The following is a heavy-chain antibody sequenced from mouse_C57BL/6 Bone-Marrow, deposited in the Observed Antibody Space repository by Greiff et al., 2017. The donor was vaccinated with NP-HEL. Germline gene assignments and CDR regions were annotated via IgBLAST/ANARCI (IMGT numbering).Heavy chain of an antibody. CDR1: GYTFTSYW. D-gene: IGHD1-2*01. CDR3: ARSLLRFYYAMDY. Sequence: QVQLKQPGAELVKPGASVKMSCKASGYTFTSYWITWVKQRPGQGLEWIGDIYPGSGSTNYNEKFKSKATLTVDTSSSTAYMQLSSLTSEDSAVYYCARSLLRFYYAMDYWGQGTSVTVSS. CDR2: IYPGSGST. J-gene: IGHJ4*01. V-gene: IGHV1-55*01.